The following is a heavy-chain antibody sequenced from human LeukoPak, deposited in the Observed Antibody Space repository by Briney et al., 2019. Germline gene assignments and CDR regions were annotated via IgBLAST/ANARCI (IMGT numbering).Heavy chain of an antibody. CDR3: ARAPFYFDSSGWD. J-gene: IGHJ4*02. CDR2: MSPNSGNT. CDR1: GYTFTSYD. Sequence: ASVKVSCKASGYTFTSYDINWVRQVTGQGLEWMGWMSPNSGNTGYAQKFQGRVTMTRNTSIRTAYMELSSLKSEDTAVYYCARAPFYFDSSGWDWGQGTLVTVSS. D-gene: IGHD3-22*01. V-gene: IGHV1-8*01.